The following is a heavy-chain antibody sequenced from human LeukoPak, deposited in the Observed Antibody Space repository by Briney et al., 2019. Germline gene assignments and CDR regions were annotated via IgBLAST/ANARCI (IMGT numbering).Heavy chain of an antibody. V-gene: IGHV3-48*03. CDR2: ISSSGSTI. CDR1: GFTFSIHE. CDR3: ARGALACSSTSCYGAFDI. D-gene: IGHD2-2*01. J-gene: IGHJ3*02. Sequence: GGSLRLSCAASGFTFSIHEMNWVRQAPGKGLEWVSYISSSGSTIYYADSVKGRFTISRDNAKNLLYLQMNSLRAEDTAVYYCARGALACSSTSCYGAFDIWGQGTMVTVSS.